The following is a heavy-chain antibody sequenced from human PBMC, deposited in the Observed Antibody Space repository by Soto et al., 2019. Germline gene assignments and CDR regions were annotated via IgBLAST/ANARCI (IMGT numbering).Heavy chain of an antibody. CDR1: GDSISSSNW. CDR2: IYHSGST. D-gene: IGHD3-10*01. V-gene: IGHV4-4*02. CDR3: ARDSHLRITMVRGAIRY. Sequence: PSETLSLTCTVSGDSISSSNWWSWVRQPPGKGLEWIGEIYHSGSTNYNPSLKSRVTISVDKSKNQFSLKLSSVTAADTAVYYCARDSHLRITMVRGAIRYWGQGTLVTVS. J-gene: IGHJ4*02.